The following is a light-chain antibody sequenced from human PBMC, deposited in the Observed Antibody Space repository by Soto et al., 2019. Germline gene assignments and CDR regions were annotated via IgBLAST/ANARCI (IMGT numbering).Light chain of an antibody. V-gene: IGKV1-39*01. CDR1: QRISSY. J-gene: IGKJ2*01. Sequence: DIQMTQSPSSLSASAGDRVTITCRASQRISSYLNWYQQKPGKAPQLLIYAASSLQSGVPSRFSGSGSGTDFTLTISSLQPEDFATYYCQQSYSTPHTFGQGTKVDIK. CDR2: AAS. CDR3: QQSYSTPHT.